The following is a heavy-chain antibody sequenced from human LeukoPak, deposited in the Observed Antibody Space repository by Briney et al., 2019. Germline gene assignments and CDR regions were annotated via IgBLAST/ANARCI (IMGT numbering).Heavy chain of an antibody. J-gene: IGHJ4*02. CDR1: GYTFTGYY. CDR3: ARVLKVAATPDY. CDR2: INPNSGGT. D-gene: IGHD2-15*01. V-gene: IGHV1-2*06. Sequence: ASVKVSCKASGYTFTGYYMHWVRQAPGQGLEWMGRINPNSGGTNYAQKFQGRVTMTRDTSISTAYMELSRLRSDDTAVYYCARVLKVAATPDYWGQGTLVTVFS.